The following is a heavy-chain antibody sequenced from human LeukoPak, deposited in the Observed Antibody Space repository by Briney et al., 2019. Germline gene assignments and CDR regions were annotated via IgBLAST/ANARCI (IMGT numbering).Heavy chain of an antibody. V-gene: IGHV3-48*03. J-gene: IGHJ5*02. CDR3: ARDREYTDYLHNWFDP. D-gene: IGHD4-11*01. CDR2: ISSSGSTI. CDR1: RFTFSSYE. Sequence: GGSLRLSCAASRFTFSSYEMNWVRQAPGKGLEWVSYISSSGSTIYYADSVKGRFTISRDNAKNSLYLQMNSLRAEDTAVYYCARDREYTDYLHNWFDPWAREPWSPSPQ.